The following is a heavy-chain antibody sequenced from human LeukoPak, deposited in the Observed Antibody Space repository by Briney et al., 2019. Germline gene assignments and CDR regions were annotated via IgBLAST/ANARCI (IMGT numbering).Heavy chain of an antibody. CDR2: ISAYNGNT. V-gene: IGHV1-18*01. CDR1: GYTFTSYG. CDR3: ARIARRDAFDI. Sequence: APVTASCKASGYTFTSYGISWVRQAPGQGLEWMGWISAYNGNTNYAQKLQGRGTMTTDTSTSTAYMELRSLRSDDTAVYYCARIARRDAFDIWGQGTMVTVSS. D-gene: IGHD6-13*01. J-gene: IGHJ3*02.